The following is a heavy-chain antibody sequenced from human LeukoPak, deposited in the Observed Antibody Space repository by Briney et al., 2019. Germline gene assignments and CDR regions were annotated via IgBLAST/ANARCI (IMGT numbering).Heavy chain of an antibody. CDR1: GFIFSRYW. CDR2: IRQDGSEK. V-gene: IGHV3-7*01. Sequence: GGSLRLSCAASGFIFSRYWMTWVRQAPGKGLEWVANIRQDGSEKNYVDSVKGRFTISRDNAKNSVYLQMNSLRAEDTAVYHCARGLFRLDYWGQGTLVTVSS. D-gene: IGHD2/OR15-2a*01. CDR3: ARGLFRLDY. J-gene: IGHJ4*02.